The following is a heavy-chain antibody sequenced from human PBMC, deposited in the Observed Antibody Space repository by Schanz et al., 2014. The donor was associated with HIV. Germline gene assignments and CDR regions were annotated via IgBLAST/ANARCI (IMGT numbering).Heavy chain of an antibody. CDR1: GFTFSNFA. CDR2: ISGSGVST. Sequence: EVQMLESGGGSVQPGGSLGLSCAASGFTFSNFAMSWVRQAPGKGLEWVSSISGSGVSTFYADSVKGRFTISRDNAKNSLYLQMNSLRAEDTAVYYCARERYCTNGVCRVYGMGVWGQGATVTVSS. CDR3: ARERYCTNGVCRVYGMGV. V-gene: IGHV3-23*01. J-gene: IGHJ6*02. D-gene: IGHD2-8*01.